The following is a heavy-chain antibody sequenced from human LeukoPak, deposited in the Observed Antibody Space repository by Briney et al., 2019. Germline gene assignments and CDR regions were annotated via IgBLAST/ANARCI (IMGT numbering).Heavy chain of an antibody. J-gene: IGHJ5*02. V-gene: IGHV3-7*01. CDR1: GFTVARDW. Sequence: GGSLRLSCEASGFTVARDWMSWVRQAPGKDLDWVATIKFDESETDYVDSVKGRFAVSRDNGQNSLFLQMSSLRVEDTALYFCAKWDFFGDYFTFDPRGQGVLVIVSS. CDR3: AKWDFFGDYFTFDP. D-gene: IGHD2/OR15-2a*01. CDR2: IKFDESET.